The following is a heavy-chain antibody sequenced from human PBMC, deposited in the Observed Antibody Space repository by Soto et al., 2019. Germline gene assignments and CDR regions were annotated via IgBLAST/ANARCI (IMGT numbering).Heavy chain of an antibody. J-gene: IGHJ5*02. Sequence: GGSLRLSCAASGFTFSGSAMHWVRQASGKGLEWVGRIRSKANSYATAYAASVKGRFTISRDDSKNTAYLQMNSLKTEDTAVYYCTRQLTMIVGNWFDPWGQGTLVSVYS. V-gene: IGHV3-73*01. CDR1: GFTFSGSA. CDR3: TRQLTMIVGNWFDP. CDR2: IRSKANSYAT. D-gene: IGHD3-22*01.